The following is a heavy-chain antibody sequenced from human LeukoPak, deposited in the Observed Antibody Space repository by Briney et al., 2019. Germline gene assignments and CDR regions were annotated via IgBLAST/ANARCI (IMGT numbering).Heavy chain of an antibody. CDR3: ARGQSITMIVVAIRQYYFDY. D-gene: IGHD3-22*01. J-gene: IGHJ4*02. V-gene: IGHV4-34*01. CDR1: GGSFSGYY. CDR2: INHSGST. Sequence: SETLSLTCAVYGGSFSGYYWSWIRQPPGKGLEWIGEINHSGSTNYNPSLKSRVTISVDTSKNQFSLKLSSVTAADTAVYYCARGQSITMIVVAIRQYYFDYWGQGTLVTVSS.